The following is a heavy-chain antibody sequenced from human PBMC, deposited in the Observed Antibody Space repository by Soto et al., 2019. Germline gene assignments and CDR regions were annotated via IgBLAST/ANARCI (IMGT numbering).Heavy chain of an antibody. D-gene: IGHD2-2*01. CDR2: ISGNNGDT. V-gene: IGHV1-18*01. J-gene: IGHJ3*02. Sequence: QVQLVQSGAEVKKPGASVKVSCKASGYRFSSYGVSWVRQAPGQGLEWMGWISGNNGDTTYAQKFQGRLTMTTDTSTTTAYMELRSLRSDDTAVFYCARDDASSSRARDLDIWGQGSVVTVSS. CDR1: GYRFSSYG. CDR3: ARDDASSSRARDLDI.